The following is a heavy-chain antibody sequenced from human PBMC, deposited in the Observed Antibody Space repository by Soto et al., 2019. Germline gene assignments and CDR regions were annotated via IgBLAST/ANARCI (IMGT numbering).Heavy chain of an antibody. CDR1: GFTFSGYS. D-gene: IGHD3-22*01. Sequence: TGGSLRLSCAASGFTFSGYSMNWVRQAPGKGLEWVSGISGSGGSTYYADSVKGRFTISRDNSKNTLYLQMNSLRAEDTAVYYCAKDDGENYYDSSGYYPFDYWGQGTLVTVSS. CDR2: ISGSGGST. CDR3: AKDDGENYYDSSGYYPFDY. V-gene: IGHV3-23*01. J-gene: IGHJ4*02.